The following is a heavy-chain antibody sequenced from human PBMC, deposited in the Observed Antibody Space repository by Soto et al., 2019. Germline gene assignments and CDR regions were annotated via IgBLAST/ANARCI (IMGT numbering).Heavy chain of an antibody. Sequence: PSETLSLTCAVYGGSFSGYYWSWIRQPPGKGLEWIGEINHSGSTNYNPSLKSRVTISVDTSKNQFSLKLSSVTAADTAVYYCASSDPRPGGWFDPWGQGTLVTVSS. CDR3: ASSDPRPGGWFDP. CDR1: GGSFSGYY. CDR2: INHSGST. D-gene: IGHD1-1*01. V-gene: IGHV4-34*01. J-gene: IGHJ5*02.